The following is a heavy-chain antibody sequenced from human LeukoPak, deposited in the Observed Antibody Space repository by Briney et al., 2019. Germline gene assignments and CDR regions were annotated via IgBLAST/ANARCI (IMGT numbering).Heavy chain of an antibody. CDR2: IYYSGST. V-gene: IGHV4-59*01. Sequence: SETLSLTCTVSGGSISSYYWSWIRQPPGKGLEWIGYIYYSGSTNYNPSLKRRVTISVDTSKDQFSLKLSSVTAADTAVYYWARVGAYLDYWGQGTLVTVSS. CDR1: GGSISSYY. J-gene: IGHJ4*02. D-gene: IGHD3-10*01. CDR3: ARVGAYLDY.